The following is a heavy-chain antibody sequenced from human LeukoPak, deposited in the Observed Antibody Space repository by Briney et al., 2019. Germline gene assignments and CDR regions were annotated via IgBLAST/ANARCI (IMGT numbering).Heavy chain of an antibody. V-gene: IGHV1-2*02. Sequence: ASVKVSCKASGYTFTGYYMHWVRQAPGQGLEWMGWINPNSGGTNYAQKFQGRVTMTRDTSISTAYMELSRLRSDDTAVYYCARDPPYYYDSSGYYPPSFDYWGRGTLVTVSS. J-gene: IGHJ4*02. CDR3: ARDPPYYYDSSGYYPPSFDY. CDR2: INPNSGGT. CDR1: GYTFTGYY. D-gene: IGHD3-22*01.